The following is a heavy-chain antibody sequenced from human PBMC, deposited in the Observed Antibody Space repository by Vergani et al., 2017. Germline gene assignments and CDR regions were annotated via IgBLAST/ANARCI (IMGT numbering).Heavy chain of an antibody. CDR3: ARDPVYYYGSDNYYYGLDV. J-gene: IGHJ6*02. V-gene: IGHV1-18*01. CDR2: ISAYNGNT. D-gene: IGHD3-10*01. CDR1: GYTFTSYG. Sequence: QVQLVQSGAEVKKPGAPVKVSCKASGYTFTSYGISWARQAPGQGLEWMGWISAYNGNTNYVQKLQGRITMTTDTPTSTAYMELRSLRSDDTAVYYCARDPVYYYGSDNYYYGLDVWGQGTTVTVSS.